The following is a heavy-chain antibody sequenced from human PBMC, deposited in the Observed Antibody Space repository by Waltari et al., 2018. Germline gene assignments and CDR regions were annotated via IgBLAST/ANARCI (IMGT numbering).Heavy chain of an antibody. CDR3: AKPGYCSGGSCYRAEYFQH. CDR1: GFTFSSYG. J-gene: IGHJ1*01. CDR2: LRYDGSNK. Sequence: QVQLVESGGGVVQPGGSLRLSCAASGFTFSSYGMHWVRQAPGKGLEWVAFLRYDGSNKYYADSVKGRFTISRDNSKNTLYLQMNSLRAEDTAVYYCAKPGYCSGGSCYRAEYFQHWGQGTLVTVSS. V-gene: IGHV3-30*02. D-gene: IGHD2-15*01.